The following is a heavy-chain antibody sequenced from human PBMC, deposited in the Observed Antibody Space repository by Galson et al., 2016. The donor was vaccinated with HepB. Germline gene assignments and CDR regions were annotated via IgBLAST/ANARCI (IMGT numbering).Heavy chain of an antibody. V-gene: IGHV2-70*01. CDR2: IDWDGDE. Sequence: PALVKPTQTLTLTCTFSGFSLSTSGMCVSWIRQPPGKALEWLAIIDWDGDEYYRTSLQTRLTISKDTSKNQVVLTMTDMDPVDTATYYCALSSDFYYVFNYWGQGNLVTVSS. CDR3: ALSSDFYYVFNY. CDR1: GFSLSTSGMC. J-gene: IGHJ1*01. D-gene: IGHD3-22*01.